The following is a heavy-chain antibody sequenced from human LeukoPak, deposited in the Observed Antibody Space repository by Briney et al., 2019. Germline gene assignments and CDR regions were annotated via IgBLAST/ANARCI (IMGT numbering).Heavy chain of an antibody. Sequence: PGGSLRLSCAASGFTFSSYGMHWVRQAPGKGLEWVAVIWYDGSNKYYADSVKGRFTISRDNSKNTLYLQMNSLRAEDTAVYYCAKPLSSGWLYYFDYWGQGTLVTVSS. CDR1: GFTFSSYG. J-gene: IGHJ4*02. CDR3: AKPLSSGWLYYFDY. CDR2: IWYDGSNK. V-gene: IGHV3-33*06. D-gene: IGHD6-19*01.